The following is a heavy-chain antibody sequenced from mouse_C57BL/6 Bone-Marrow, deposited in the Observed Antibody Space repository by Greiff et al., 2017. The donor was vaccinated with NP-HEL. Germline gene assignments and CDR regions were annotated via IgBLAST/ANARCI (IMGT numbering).Heavy chain of an antibody. V-gene: IGHV5-4*03. D-gene: IGHD1-1*01. CDR3: ARIYYYGSSYPRYWYFDV. J-gene: IGHJ1*03. CDR1: GFTFSSYA. Sequence: EVMLVESGGGLVKPGGSLKLSCAASGFTFSSYAMSWVRQTPEKRLEWVATISDGGSYTYYPDNVKGRFTISRDNAKNNLYLQMSHLKSEDTAMYYCARIYYYGSSYPRYWYFDVWGTGTTVTVSS. CDR2: ISDGGSYT.